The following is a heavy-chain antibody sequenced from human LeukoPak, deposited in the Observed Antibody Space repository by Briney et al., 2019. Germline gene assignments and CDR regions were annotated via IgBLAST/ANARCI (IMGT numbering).Heavy chain of an antibody. CDR1: GFTFSSYS. Sequence: GGSLRLSCAASGFTFSSYSMNWVRQAPGKGLEWVSYISSSSSTIYYADSVKGRFTISRDNAKNSLYLQMNSLRAEDTAVYYCATEFRSGTKNYFDYWGQGTLVTVSS. J-gene: IGHJ4*02. V-gene: IGHV3-48*04. CDR3: ATEFRSGTKNYFDY. D-gene: IGHD3-10*01. CDR2: ISSSSSTI.